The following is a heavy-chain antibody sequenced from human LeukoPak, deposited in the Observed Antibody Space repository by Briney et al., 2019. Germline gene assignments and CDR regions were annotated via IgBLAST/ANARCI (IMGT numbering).Heavy chain of an antibody. Sequence: SETLSLTCTVSGGSISSYYWSWIRQPPGKGLEWIGYIYYSGSTNYNPSLKSRVTLSVDTSKNQFSLKLSSVTAADTAVYYCARDPHQYCSGGSCYYNWFDPWGQGTLATVSS. CDR3: ARDPHQYCSGGSCYYNWFDP. CDR2: IYYSGST. V-gene: IGHV4-59*12. J-gene: IGHJ5*02. CDR1: GGSISSYY. D-gene: IGHD2-15*01.